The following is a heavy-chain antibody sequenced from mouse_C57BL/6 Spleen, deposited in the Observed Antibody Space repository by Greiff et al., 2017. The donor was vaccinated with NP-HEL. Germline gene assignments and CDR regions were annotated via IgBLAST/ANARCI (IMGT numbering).Heavy chain of an antibody. V-gene: IGHV5-16*01. CDR1: GFTFSDYY. Sequence: EVKLVESEGGLVQPGSSMKLSCTASGFTFSDYYMAWVRQVPEKGLEWVANINYDGSSTYYLDSLKSRFIISRDNAKNILYLQMSSLKSEDTATYYCARDRGWGYFDYWGQGTTLTVSS. D-gene: IGHD3-3*01. J-gene: IGHJ2*01. CDR2: INYDGSST. CDR3: ARDRGWGYFDY.